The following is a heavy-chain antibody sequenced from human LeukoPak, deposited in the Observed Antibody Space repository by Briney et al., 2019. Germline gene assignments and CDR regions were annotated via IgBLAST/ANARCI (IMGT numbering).Heavy chain of an antibody. CDR2: IRYDGSNK. CDR3: AKGRGYRAPFDP. CDR1: GFTFSSYG. D-gene: IGHD5-24*01. J-gene: IGHJ5*02. V-gene: IGHV3-30*02. Sequence: TGGSLRLSCAASGFTFSSYGMHWVRQAPGKGLEWVAFIRYDGSNKYYADSVKGRFTISRDNSKNTLYLQMNSLRAEDTAVYYCAKGRGYRAPFDPWGQGTLVTVSS.